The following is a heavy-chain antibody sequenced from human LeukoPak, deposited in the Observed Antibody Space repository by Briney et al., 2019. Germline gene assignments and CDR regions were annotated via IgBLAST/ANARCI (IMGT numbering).Heavy chain of an antibody. CDR2: ISGSGGST. CDR3: ARTRTYSGTYPDAFDI. D-gene: IGHD1-26*01. Sequence: PGGSLRLSCAASGFTFSSYAMSWVRQAPGKGLEWVSAISGSGGSTYYADSVKGRFTISRDNSKNTLYLQMNSLRAEDTAVYYCARTRTYSGTYPDAFDIWGQGTMVTVSS. CDR1: GFTFSSYA. J-gene: IGHJ3*02. V-gene: IGHV3-23*01.